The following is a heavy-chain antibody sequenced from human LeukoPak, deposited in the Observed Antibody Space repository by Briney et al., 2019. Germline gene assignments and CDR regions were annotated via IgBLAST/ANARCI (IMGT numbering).Heavy chain of an antibody. Sequence: SVKVSCKASGGTFSSYAISWVRQAPGQGLELMGRIIPILGIANYAQKFQGRVTITADKSTSTAYMELSSLRSEDTAVYYCAAYCSGGSCYSEFAEYFQHWGQGTLVTVSS. J-gene: IGHJ1*01. CDR3: AAYCSGGSCYSEFAEYFQH. V-gene: IGHV1-69*04. CDR1: GGTFSSYA. CDR2: IIPILGIA. D-gene: IGHD2-15*01.